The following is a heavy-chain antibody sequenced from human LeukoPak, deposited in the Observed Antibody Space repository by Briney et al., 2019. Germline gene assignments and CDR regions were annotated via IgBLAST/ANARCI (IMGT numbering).Heavy chain of an antibody. Sequence: PGGSLRLSCAASGLTFSGYSMSWVRQAPGKGLEWVSSITSGGTYIYYADSVTGRFTISRDNAKNSLFLQMNSLRAEDTAVYFCARDQSWNYPLDAFDVWGQGTMVTVSS. J-gene: IGHJ3*01. CDR1: GLTFSGYS. D-gene: IGHD1-7*01. V-gene: IGHV3-21*01. CDR3: ARDQSWNYPLDAFDV. CDR2: ITSGGTYI.